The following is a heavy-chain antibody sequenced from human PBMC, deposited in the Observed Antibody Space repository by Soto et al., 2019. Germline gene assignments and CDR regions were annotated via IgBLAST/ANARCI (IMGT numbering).Heavy chain of an antibody. V-gene: IGHV3-53*02. J-gene: IGHJ6*02. Sequence: EVQLVETGGGLIQPGGSLRLSCAASGLTVSINYMTWVGQAPGKGLEWVSIIYSGGDTYYADSVKGRFTISRDSSKNTPYLQMNSLRTEDTAVYYCARDSYGMDVWGHGTTVTVSS. CDR1: GLTVSINY. CDR2: IYSGGDT. CDR3: ARDSYGMDV.